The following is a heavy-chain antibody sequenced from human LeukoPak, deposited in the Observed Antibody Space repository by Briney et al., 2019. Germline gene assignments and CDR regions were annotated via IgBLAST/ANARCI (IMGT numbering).Heavy chain of an antibody. CDR2: IIPIFGTA. J-gene: IGHJ4*02. Sequence: ASAKVSCKAFGGTFSSYAISWVRQAPGQGLEWMGGIIPIFGTANYAQKFQGRVTITADESTSTAYMELSSLRSEDTAVYYCARGSALLALSFDYWGQGTLVTVSS. D-gene: IGHD2-15*01. CDR3: ARGSALLALSFDY. V-gene: IGHV1-69*01. CDR1: GGTFSSYA.